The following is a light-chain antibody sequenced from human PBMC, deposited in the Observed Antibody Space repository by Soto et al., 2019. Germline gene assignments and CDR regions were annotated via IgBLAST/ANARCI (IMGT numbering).Light chain of an antibody. CDR1: SSDVGGYNY. J-gene: IGLJ1*01. CDR3: CSYAGSHTYV. CDR2: DVS. Sequence: QSALTQPRSVSGSPGQSVTISCTGTSSDVGGYNYVSWYQKHPGKAPKLMIYDVSKRPSGVPDRFSGSKSGNTASLTISGLQAEDESDYYCCSYAGSHTYVFGGGTKVTVL. V-gene: IGLV2-11*01.